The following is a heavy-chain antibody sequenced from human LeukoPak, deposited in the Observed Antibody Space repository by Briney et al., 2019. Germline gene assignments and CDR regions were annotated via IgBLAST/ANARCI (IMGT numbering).Heavy chain of an antibody. J-gene: IGHJ6*02. CDR3: ARHLYSSGWYGMDV. V-gene: IGHV5-51*01. CDR1: GYNFSDYW. CDR2: IYPDDSDA. Sequence: GESLKISCKGSGYNFSDYWIGWARQMPGKGLEWMGIIYPDDSDARYSPSFQGQVTISADKSISTAYLQWSSLKASDTAMYYCARHLYSSGWYGMDVWGQGTTVTVSS. D-gene: IGHD6-19*01.